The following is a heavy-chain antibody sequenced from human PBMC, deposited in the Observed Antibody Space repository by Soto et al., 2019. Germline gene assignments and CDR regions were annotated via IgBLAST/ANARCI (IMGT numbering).Heavy chain of an antibody. D-gene: IGHD6-13*01. Sequence: GGSLRLSCAASGFTFSSYGMHWVRQAPGKGLEWVAVISYDGSNKYYADSVKGRFTISRDNSKNTLYLQMNSLRAEDTAVYYCAKETLYSSSWVNWFDPWGQGTLVTVSS. J-gene: IGHJ5*02. CDR2: ISYDGSNK. CDR3: AKETLYSSSWVNWFDP. CDR1: GFTFSSYG. V-gene: IGHV3-30*18.